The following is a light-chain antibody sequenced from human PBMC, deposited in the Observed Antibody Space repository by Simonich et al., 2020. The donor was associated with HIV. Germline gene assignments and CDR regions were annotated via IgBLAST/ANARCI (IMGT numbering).Light chain of an antibody. CDR3: QQYYSIPPT. V-gene: IGKV3-11*01. J-gene: IGKJ1*01. CDR2: DAS. Sequence: EIVLTQSPATLSLSPGERATLSCRASQRVSSYLAWYQQKPGQAPRLLIYDASNRATGIPARFSGSGSGTDFTLTISSLQAEDVAVYYCQQYYSIPPTFGQGTKVEIK. CDR1: QRVSSY.